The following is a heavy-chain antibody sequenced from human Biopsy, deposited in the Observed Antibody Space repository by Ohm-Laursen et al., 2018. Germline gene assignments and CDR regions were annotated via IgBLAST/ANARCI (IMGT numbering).Heavy chain of an antibody. J-gene: IGHJ3*02. CDR1: GFTLSDG. CDR3: AKAPCTQFGSGACHDPFDK. Sequence: GSLRLSCAASGFTLSDGMTWVRQAPGKWLEWVSSITTDSGRIFYADSVRGRFTISRDNSKNTLYLQMNSLRADDTAVYHCAKAPCTQFGSGACHDPFDKWGQGTTVTVSS. D-gene: IGHD3-10*01. CDR2: ITTDSGRI. V-gene: IGHV3-23*01.